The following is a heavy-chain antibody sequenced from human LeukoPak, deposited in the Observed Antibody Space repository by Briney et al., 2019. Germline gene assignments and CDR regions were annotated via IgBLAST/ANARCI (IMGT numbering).Heavy chain of an antibody. CDR3: ARVGSWGSYRYAFDY. CDR1: GFTFSDYY. V-gene: IGHV3-11*04. Sequence: GGSLRLSCAASGFTFSDYYMSWIRQAPGKGQEWVSYISSSGSTIYYADSVKGRFTISRDNAKNSLYLQMSSLRAEDTAVYYCARVGSWGSYRYAFDYWGQGTLVTVSS. D-gene: IGHD3-16*02. CDR2: ISSSGSTI. J-gene: IGHJ4*02.